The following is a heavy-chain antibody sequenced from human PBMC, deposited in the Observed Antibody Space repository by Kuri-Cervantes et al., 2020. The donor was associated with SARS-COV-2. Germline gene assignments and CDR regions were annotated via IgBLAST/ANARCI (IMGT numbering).Heavy chain of an antibody. CDR2: IHHSGIT. CDR3: ARSQELVLRRANFWFDP. J-gene: IGHJ5*02. CDR1: NLSITGDYY. D-gene: IGHD6-13*01. V-gene: IGHV4-38-2*01. Sequence: SETLSLTCDVSNLSITGDYYWGWVRQTPAKGLEWIGSIHHSGITYYNPSLKSRVSISVDTSKNQFSLKLSSVTAADTAVYYCARSQELVLRRANFWFDPWGQGTLVTVSS.